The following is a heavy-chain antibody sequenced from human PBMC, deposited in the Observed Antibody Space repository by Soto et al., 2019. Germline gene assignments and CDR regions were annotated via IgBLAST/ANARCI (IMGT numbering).Heavy chain of an antibody. Sequence: GGSLGLSCAASGLTFSSYGMHWVRQAPGKGLEWVAVIWYDGSNKYYADSVKGRFTISRDNAKNSLYLQMNSLRAEDTAVYYCARVGDISTVVVVLFDPWGQGTLVTVSS. CDR1: GLTFSSYG. J-gene: IGHJ5*02. CDR3: ARVGDISTVVVVLFDP. V-gene: IGHV3-33*01. D-gene: IGHD2-2*01. CDR2: IWYDGSNK.